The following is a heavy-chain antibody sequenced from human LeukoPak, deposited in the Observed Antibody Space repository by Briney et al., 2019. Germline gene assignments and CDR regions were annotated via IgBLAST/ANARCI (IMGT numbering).Heavy chain of an antibody. CDR3: ARLSSRRFPPTYSFDRRNYFDY. Sequence: SETLSLTCTVSGYSISSGFYWGWIRQPPGKGLECIGSIYHSGSTSYNPSLKSRVTMSVDTSKNQFSLKLSSVTAADTAVYYCARLSSRRFPPTYSFDRRNYFDYWGQGTLVTVSS. J-gene: IGHJ4*02. V-gene: IGHV4-38-2*02. CDR2: IYHSGST. CDR1: GYSISSGFY. D-gene: IGHD3-22*01.